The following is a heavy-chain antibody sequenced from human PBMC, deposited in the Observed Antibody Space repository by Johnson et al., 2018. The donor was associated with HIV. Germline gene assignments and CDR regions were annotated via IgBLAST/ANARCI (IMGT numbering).Heavy chain of an antibody. CDR3: AKARGIVGATGAFDI. J-gene: IGHJ3*02. V-gene: IGHV3-30*02. CDR1: GFTVSSNY. D-gene: IGHD1-26*01. Sequence: QVQLVESGGGLVQPGGSLRLSCAASGFTVSSNYMSWVRQAPGKGLEWVAFIRYDGSNKYYADSVKGRFTISRDNAKNSLYLQMNSLRADDTAVYYCAKARGIVGATGAFDIWGQGTMVAVSS. CDR2: IRYDGSNK.